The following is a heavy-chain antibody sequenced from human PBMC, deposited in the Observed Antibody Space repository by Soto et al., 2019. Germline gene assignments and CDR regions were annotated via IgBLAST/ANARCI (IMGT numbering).Heavy chain of an antibody. CDR2: IGVYNGKT. D-gene: IGHD2-2*02. CDR3: SRARYCTSPSCYNHYYYGMDI. J-gene: IGHJ6*02. CDR1: GYTFTKYG. Sequence: QEQLVQSGGEVKKPGASVRVSCKASGYTFTKYGITWVRQAPGQGLEWMGWIGVYNGKTKYARKLQGRVIMTADTSASTAYMELRSLRSDDTAVYYCSRARYCTSPSCYNHYYYGMDIWGQGTTVSVSS. V-gene: IGHV1-18*04.